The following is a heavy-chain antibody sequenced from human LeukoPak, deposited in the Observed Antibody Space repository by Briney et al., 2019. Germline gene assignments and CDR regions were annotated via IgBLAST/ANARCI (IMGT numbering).Heavy chain of an antibody. D-gene: IGHD5-12*01. V-gene: IGHV3-74*01. CDR3: ARCVMGYSGYDLDY. CDR2: IDHDGINT. J-gene: IGHJ4*02. CDR1: GFTFSTYW. Sequence: GGSLRLSCAASGFTFSTYWMHWVRQAPGKGLVWVSRIDHDGINTYYADSVKGRFTISRDNAKNTLYLRMNSLRVEDTAVYYCARCVMGYSGYDLDYWGQGTLVTVSS.